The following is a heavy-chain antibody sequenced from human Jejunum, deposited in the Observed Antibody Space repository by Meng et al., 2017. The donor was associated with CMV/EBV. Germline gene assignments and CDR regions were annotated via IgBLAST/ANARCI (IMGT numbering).Heavy chain of an antibody. Sequence: CAASGCTFSSYVMSWVSRAPGEGLGWVSVSYSGGSTTCCAGSVEGRFTIARDDSKNTLYLQMNSRKTEDTAVYCCAKAGLSGDTPYDYWGQGTLVTVSS. J-gene: IGHJ4*02. V-gene: IGHV3-23*03. CDR2: SYSGGSTT. CDR3: AKAGLSGDTPYDY. D-gene: IGHD4-17*01. CDR1: GCTFSSYV.